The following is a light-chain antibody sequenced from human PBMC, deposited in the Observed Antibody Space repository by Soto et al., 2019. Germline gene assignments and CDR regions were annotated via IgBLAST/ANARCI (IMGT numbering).Light chain of an antibody. J-gene: IGLJ1*01. CDR2: DVS. Sequence: QSVLTQPRSVSGSPGQSVTISCTGTSSDVGAYDYVSWYQHHPGKDPKLMIYDVSKRPSGVPDRFSGSKSGNTASLTISGLQAEDEADYYCCSYAGSYTGVFGTGTKLTVL. CDR1: SSDVGAYDY. CDR3: CSYAGSYTGV. V-gene: IGLV2-11*01.